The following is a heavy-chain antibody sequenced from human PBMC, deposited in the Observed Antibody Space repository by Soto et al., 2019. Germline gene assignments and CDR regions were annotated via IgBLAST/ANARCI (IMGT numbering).Heavy chain of an antibody. Sequence: EVQLVESGGGLVQPGGSLRLSCAASGLTFSSYWMHWVRQAPGKGLVWVSRINSDGSSTSYADSVKGRFTISRDNVKHTLYLQMNSLRAEDTSVYYCALSHTVTTDYWGQGTLVTVSS. D-gene: IGHD4-17*01. V-gene: IGHV3-74*01. J-gene: IGHJ4*02. CDR2: INSDGSST. CDR1: GLTFSSYW. CDR3: ALSHTVTTDY.